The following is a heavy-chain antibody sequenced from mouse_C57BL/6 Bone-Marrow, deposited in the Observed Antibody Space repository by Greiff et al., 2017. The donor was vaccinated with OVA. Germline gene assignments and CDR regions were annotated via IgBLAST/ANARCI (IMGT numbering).Heavy chain of an antibody. J-gene: IGHJ4*01. CDR3: AREAGSPYYYAMDY. Sequence: EVQRVESAGGLVQPGSSMKLSCTASGFTFSDYYMAWVRQVPEKGLEWVANINYDGSSTYYLDSLKSRFIISRDNAKNILYLQMSSLKSEDTATYYCAREAGSPYYYAMDYWGQGTSVTVSS. V-gene: IGHV5-16*01. D-gene: IGHD1-1*01. CDR1: GFTFSDYY. CDR2: INYDGSST.